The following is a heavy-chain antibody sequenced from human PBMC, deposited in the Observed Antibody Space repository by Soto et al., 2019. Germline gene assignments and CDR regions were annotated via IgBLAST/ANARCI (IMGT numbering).Heavy chain of an antibody. Sequence: ASVKVSCKASGYTFTNYGISWVRQAPGQGLEWMGWINTGNGNTKYSQKFQGRVTITRDTSASTAYMELSSLRSEDTAVYYCARDIGGLDYWGQGTLVTVSS. CDR1: GYTFTNYG. J-gene: IGHJ4*02. CDR2: INTGNGNT. CDR3: ARDIGGLDY. V-gene: IGHV1-3*04. D-gene: IGHD2-15*01.